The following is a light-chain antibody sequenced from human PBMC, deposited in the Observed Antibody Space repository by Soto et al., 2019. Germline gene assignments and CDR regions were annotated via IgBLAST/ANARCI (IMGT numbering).Light chain of an antibody. J-gene: IGLJ1*01. Sequence: QSVLTQPPSVAGAPGQRVTISCTGSSSNIGARYDVHWYQQLPGTAPKLLIYGNSKRPSGVPDRFSGSKSGTSASLAITGLQAEDEADYYCQSYDSSLSGYVFGTGTKLTVL. CDR3: QSYDSSLSGYV. V-gene: IGLV1-40*01. CDR2: GNS. CDR1: SSNIGARYD.